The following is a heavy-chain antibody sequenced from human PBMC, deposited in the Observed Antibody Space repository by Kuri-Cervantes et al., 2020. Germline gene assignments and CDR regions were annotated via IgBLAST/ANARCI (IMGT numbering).Heavy chain of an antibody. CDR1: GLTISSDW. J-gene: IGHJ5*02. D-gene: IGHD3-10*01. V-gene: IGHV3-74*01. Sequence: GGSLRLSCAASGLTISSDWMHWVRQVPGKGLVWVSRINSDGSSTNYADSVKGRFTISRDNAKNTVYLQMNSLRAEDTAVYYCARVRVQGVRKAGFDPWGQGTLVTVSS. CDR3: ARVRVQGVRKAGFDP. CDR2: INSDGSST.